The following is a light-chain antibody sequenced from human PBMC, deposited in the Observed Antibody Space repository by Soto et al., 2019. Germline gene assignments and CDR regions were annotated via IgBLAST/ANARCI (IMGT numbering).Light chain of an antibody. V-gene: IGLV1-40*01. CDR1: SSNIGADYE. CDR2: GNT. J-gene: IGLJ1*01. Sequence: QSVLTQPPSVSGAPGQRVIISCTGGSSNIGADYEVHWYQQLPGTAPKLLIYGNTNRPSEVPDRFSGYKSGSSASLAITGLQAEDEAEYYCQSYDNTLKGCVFGTGTKLTVL. CDR3: QSYDNTLKGCV.